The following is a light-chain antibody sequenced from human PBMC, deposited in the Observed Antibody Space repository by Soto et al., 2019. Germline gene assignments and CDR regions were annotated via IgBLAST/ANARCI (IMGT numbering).Light chain of an antibody. Sequence: IQMTQSPSFLSASVGDIVTITFRASQGISSYLAWYQQKPGKAPNLLISTASTLQSGVPSRFSGSGSGTEFTLAISSLQPEDFATYYCQQLNNYPRTFGQGTKVDIK. CDR2: TAS. CDR3: QQLNNYPRT. J-gene: IGKJ1*01. V-gene: IGKV1-9*01. CDR1: QGISSY.